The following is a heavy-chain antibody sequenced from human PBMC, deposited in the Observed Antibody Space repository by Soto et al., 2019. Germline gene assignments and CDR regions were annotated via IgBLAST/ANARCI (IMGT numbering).Heavy chain of an antibody. CDR1: GYTFTSYA. Sequence: GASVKVSCKASGYTFTSYAMHWVRQAPGQRLEWMGWINAGNGNTKYSQKFQGRVTITRDTSASTAYMELSSLRSEDTAVYYCAIEENYDVLTGLFAYCGQGTLDTVSS. CDR2: INAGNGNT. V-gene: IGHV1-3*01. CDR3: AIEENYDVLTGLFAY. J-gene: IGHJ4*02. D-gene: IGHD3-9*01.